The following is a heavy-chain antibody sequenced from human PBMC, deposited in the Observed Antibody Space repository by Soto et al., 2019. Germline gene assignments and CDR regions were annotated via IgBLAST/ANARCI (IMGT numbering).Heavy chain of an antibody. V-gene: IGHV1-8*01. CDR1: GYTFGSYD. CDR3: AGGISQGYDY. Sequence: QVQLVQSGAEVKKPGASVKVSCKASGYTFGSYDINWVRQAAGQRLEWMGWMSPNSGNIGYAQKFQGRVTMTRDTSITTAYMELSRLTSEDTAIYYCAGGISQGYDYWGQGVLVTVSS. D-gene: IGHD2-21*01. CDR2: MSPNSGNI. J-gene: IGHJ4*02.